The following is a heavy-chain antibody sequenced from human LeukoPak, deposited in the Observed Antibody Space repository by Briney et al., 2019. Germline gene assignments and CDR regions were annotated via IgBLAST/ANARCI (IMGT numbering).Heavy chain of an antibody. CDR1: GGSISGYY. D-gene: IGHD1-26*01. CDR3: ARHMYSGRYYGTDY. Sequence: SETLSLTCTVSGGSISGYYWSWIRQPPGKGLEWIGYIYDSGSTNYNPSLKSRVTISVDTSKNQFSLKLSSVTAADTAVYYCARHMYSGRYYGTDYWGQGTLVTVSS. J-gene: IGHJ4*02. V-gene: IGHV4-59*08. CDR2: IYDSGST.